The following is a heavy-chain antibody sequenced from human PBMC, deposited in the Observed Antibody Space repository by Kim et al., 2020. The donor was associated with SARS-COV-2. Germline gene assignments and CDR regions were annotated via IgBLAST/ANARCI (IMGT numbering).Heavy chain of an antibody. V-gene: IGHV3-9*01. Sequence: GYADSVKGRLNNTRDNAKNSLYQQIKSLRAEDTALYYCAKCPINSYYFDYWGQGTLVTVSS. D-gene: IGHD2-21*01. CDR3: AKCPINSYYFDY. J-gene: IGHJ4*02.